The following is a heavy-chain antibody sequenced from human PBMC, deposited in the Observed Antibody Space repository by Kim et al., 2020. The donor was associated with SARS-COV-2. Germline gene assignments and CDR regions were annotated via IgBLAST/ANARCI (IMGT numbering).Heavy chain of an antibody. CDR3: ARMEIWYFDL. J-gene: IGHJ2*01. D-gene: IGHD3-3*01. CDR2: ISSGSSTM. Sequence: GGSLRLSCAASGFTFSSYSMNWVRQAPGKGLEWVSYISSGSSTMYYADSVKGRLTISRDNAKNSLFLQMNSLRDEDTAVYYCARMEIWYFDLWGRGTLV. CDR1: GFTFSSYS. V-gene: IGHV3-48*02.